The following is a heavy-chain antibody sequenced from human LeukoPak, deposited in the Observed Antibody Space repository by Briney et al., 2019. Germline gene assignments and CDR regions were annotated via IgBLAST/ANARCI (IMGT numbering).Heavy chain of an antibody. D-gene: IGHD3-10*01. CDR3: ATDRGTY. J-gene: IGHJ4*02. CDR1: GFTFSTSW. Sequence: GGSLTLSCAASGFTFSTSWINSVRRPPGKGLEWVALIKQHGSEIYYADSVKGRFTISRDDAASSLYLQMHSVRAEDTAVYYCATDRGTYWGQGTLVTVSS. CDR2: IKQHGSEI. V-gene: IGHV3-7*01.